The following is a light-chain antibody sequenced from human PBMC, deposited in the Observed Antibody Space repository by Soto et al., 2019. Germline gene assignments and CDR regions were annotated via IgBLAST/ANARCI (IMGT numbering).Light chain of an antibody. CDR3: QTWGTGWV. J-gene: IGLJ3*02. CDR1: SGHSDYA. CDR2: VNSDGSH. Sequence: QPVLTQSPSASASLGASVKLTCTLSSGHSDYAIAWHQQQPEKGPRYLMKVNSDGSHIRGDGIPDRFSGSSSGTERYLTISSLQSEDEADYYCQTWGTGWVFGGGTKVTVL. V-gene: IGLV4-69*01.